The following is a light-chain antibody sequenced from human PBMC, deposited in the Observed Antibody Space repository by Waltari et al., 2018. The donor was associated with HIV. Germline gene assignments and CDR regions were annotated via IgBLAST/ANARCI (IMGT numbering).Light chain of an antibody. J-gene: IGLJ3*02. CDR3: ATWDDSLNGV. CDR1: TSNIANND. Sequence: HSVLTQPPSASGTPGQTVIISCSGNTSNIANNDVTSYQHFPGSAPKLLIYMNNYRPSGVPDRFAGSRSGTSASLTISGLQIEDEAQYYCATWDDSLNGVFGAGTRLTVL. V-gene: IGLV1-44*01. CDR2: MNN.